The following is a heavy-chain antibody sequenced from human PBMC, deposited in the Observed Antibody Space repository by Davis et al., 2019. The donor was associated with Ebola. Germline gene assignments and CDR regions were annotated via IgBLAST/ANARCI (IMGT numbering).Heavy chain of an antibody. CDR1: GDSIYSYY. Sequence: SETLSLTCTVSGDSIYSYYCSWIRQPPGKGLEWIGYIYYDGSTNYNPSLKSRVTISLDTSKKQFSLRLSSVTAADTAVYYCARDNRWLRSDYYYNGMDVWGLGTTVTVSS. CDR3: ARDNRWLRSDYYYNGMDV. D-gene: IGHD5-12*01. J-gene: IGHJ6*02. CDR2: IYYDGST. V-gene: IGHV4-59*01.